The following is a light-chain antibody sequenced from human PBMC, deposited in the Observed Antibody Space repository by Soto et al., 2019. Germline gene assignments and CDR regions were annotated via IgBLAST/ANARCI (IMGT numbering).Light chain of an antibody. J-gene: IGKJ2*01. CDR2: RAS. Sequence: EVVMKQSPATLSVSPGERATLSCRASQSVSSYLAWYQQKPGQAPRLLIYRASTRATGIPARFSGSGSGTEFTLTISSLQSEDFAVYYCQQSRTFAQGTKVDIK. CDR1: QSVSSY. V-gene: IGKV3-15*01. CDR3: QQSRT.